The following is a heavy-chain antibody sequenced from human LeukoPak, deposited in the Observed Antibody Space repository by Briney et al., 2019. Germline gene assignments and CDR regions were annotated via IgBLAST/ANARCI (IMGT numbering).Heavy chain of an antibody. J-gene: IGHJ5*02. D-gene: IGHD5-24*01. CDR3: ATDHSMANTAWWFDP. Sequence: ASVKVSCKASGYTFTGYYMHWVRQAPGQGLEWMGWINPNSGSTNYAQKFQGRVTMTRDTSISTVYMELSSLRSEDTAFYYCATDHSMANTAWWFDPWGQGTLVTVSS. CDR2: INPNSGST. V-gene: IGHV1-2*02. CDR1: GYTFTGYY.